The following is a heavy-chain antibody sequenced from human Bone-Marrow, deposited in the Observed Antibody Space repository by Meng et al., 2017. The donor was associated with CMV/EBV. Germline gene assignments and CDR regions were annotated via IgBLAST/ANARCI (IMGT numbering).Heavy chain of an antibody. Sequence: SETLSLTCTVSGGSISSGDYYWSWIRQPPGKGLEWIGYIYYSGSTYYNPSLKSRVTISVDTSKNQFSLKLSSVTAADTAVYYCARLLYYDFWSGHYTRPGWFDPWGQGTLVTVSS. D-gene: IGHD3-3*01. CDR3: ARLLYYDFWSGHYTRPGWFDP. CDR2: IYYSGST. CDR1: GGSISSGDYY. J-gene: IGHJ5*02. V-gene: IGHV4-30-4*08.